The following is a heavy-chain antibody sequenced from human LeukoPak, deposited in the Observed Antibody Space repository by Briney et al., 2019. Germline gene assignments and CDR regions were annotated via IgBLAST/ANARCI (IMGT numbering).Heavy chain of an antibody. D-gene: IGHD1-26*01. J-gene: IGHJ4*02. CDR1: GGSISSHY. CDR2: IYYSGST. CDR3: ARENSGSYREFDY. Sequence: SETLSLTCTVSGGSISSHYWSWIRQPPGKGLEWIGYIYYSGSTNYNPSLKSRVSMSVDTSKNQFSLKLSSVTAADTAVFYCARENSGSYREFDYWGQGTLVTVSS. V-gene: IGHV4-59*11.